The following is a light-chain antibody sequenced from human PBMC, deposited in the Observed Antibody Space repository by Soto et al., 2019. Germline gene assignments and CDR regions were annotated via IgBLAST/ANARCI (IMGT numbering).Light chain of an antibody. CDR2: GAS. J-gene: IGKJ4*01. CDR1: QSVSSSY. CDR3: QQYNNWPLT. Sequence: EIVLTQSPVTLSLSPGERATLSCRASQSVSSSYLAWYQQKPGQAPRLLIYGASSRATGIPDRFSGSGSGTEFTLTISSLQSEDFALYYCQQYNNWPLTFGGGTKGDIK. V-gene: IGKV3D-15*01.